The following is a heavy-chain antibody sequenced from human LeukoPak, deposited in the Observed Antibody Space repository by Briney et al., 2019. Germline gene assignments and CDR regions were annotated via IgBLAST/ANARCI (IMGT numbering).Heavy chain of an antibody. J-gene: IGHJ4*02. V-gene: IGHV3-30*02. CDR3: ATAGWHITMTPSFDY. Sequence: GGSLRLSCAASGFTFSSYGMHWVRQAPGKGLEWVAFIRYDGTNQYYADSMKGRFTISRDNSKNTLYLQMNSLRAEDTAVYYCATAGWHITMTPSFDYWGQGTLVAVSS. CDR1: GFTFSSYG. CDR2: IRYDGTNQ. D-gene: IGHD3-22*01.